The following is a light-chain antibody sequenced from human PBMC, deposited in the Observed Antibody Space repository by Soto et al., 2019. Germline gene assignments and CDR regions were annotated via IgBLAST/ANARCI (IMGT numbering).Light chain of an antibody. V-gene: IGLV2-14*03. CDR2: DIR. CDR3: SSYTSSSTRV. CDR1: SSDVGGYKY. Sequence: QSALTQPASVSGSPGQSITISCTGTSSDVGGYKYISWYQQHPGKAPKLLIYDIRTRPSGVSDRFSGSKSGNTAPLTISGLQAEDEAHYYCSSYTSSSTRVFGSGTKLTVL. J-gene: IGLJ1*01.